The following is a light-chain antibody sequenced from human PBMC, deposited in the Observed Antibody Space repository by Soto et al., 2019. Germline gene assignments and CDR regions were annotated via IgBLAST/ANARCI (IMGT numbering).Light chain of an antibody. V-gene: IGKV3-11*01. J-gene: IGKJ4*01. CDR1: QSVSSY. CDR3: QQRSNWPPRLT. CDR2: DAS. Sequence: EIVLTQSPATLSLSPGERATLSCRASQSVSSYLAWYQQKPGQAPRLLIYDASNRATGIPARFSGSGSGTDCTLTISSLEHDDFAVYYCQQRSNWPPRLTFGGGTNVEIK.